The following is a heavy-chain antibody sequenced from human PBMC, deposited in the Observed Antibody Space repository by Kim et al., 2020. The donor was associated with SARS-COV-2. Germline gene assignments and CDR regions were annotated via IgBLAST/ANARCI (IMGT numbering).Heavy chain of an antibody. CDR1: GGSFSGYY. CDR3: ARSKHVSTFYYDSSGYRPFDF. V-gene: IGHV4-34*01. D-gene: IGHD3-22*01. J-gene: IGHJ4*02. CDR2: INHSGST. Sequence: SETLSLTCAVYGGSFSGYYLSWIRQPPGKGLEWIGEINHSGSTYYNPSLKSRVTISVDTSKNQVSLKLSSVTAADTAVYYCARSKHVSTFYYDSSGYRPFDFWGQGTRVTVSS.